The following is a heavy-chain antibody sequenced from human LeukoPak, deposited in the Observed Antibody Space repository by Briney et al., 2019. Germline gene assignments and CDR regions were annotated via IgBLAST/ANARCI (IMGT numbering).Heavy chain of an antibody. CDR3: ARVRGRYSNYAYYYYMDV. CDR1: GGSFSGYY. J-gene: IGHJ6*03. V-gene: IGHV4-34*01. CDR2: INHSGST. D-gene: IGHD4-11*01. Sequence: SEXXSLTCAVYGGSFSGYYWSWIRQPPGKGLEWIGEINHSGSTNYNPSLTSRVTISVDTSKNQFSLKLSSVTAADTAVYYCARVRGRYSNYAYYYYMDVWGKGTTVTVSS.